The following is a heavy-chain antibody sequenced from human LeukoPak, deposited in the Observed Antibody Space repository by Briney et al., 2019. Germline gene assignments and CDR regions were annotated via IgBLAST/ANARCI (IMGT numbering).Heavy chain of an antibody. CDR3: AKNPMVRGVILPSYFDY. J-gene: IGHJ4*02. D-gene: IGHD3-10*01. Sequence: GGSLRLSCAASGFTSSSYAMSWVRQAPGKGLEWVSAISGSGGSTYYADSVKGRFTISRDNSKNTLYLQMNSLRAEDTAVYYCAKNPMVRGVILPSYFDYWGQGTLVTVSS. V-gene: IGHV3-23*01. CDR1: GFTSSSYA. CDR2: ISGSGGST.